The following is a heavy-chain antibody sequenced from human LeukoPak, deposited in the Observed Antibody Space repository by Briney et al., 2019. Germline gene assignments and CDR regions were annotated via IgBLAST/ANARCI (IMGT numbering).Heavy chain of an antibody. Sequence: SETLSLTCTVSGGSISTSAHYWGWPRQPPGGGLEWFGFIYNTGIANYNLSLKSRVTLFVDTSKNQFSLHLSSVTAADAAVYYCARAYYFVSGSYGLDVWGQGTTVTVSS. V-gene: IGHV4-39*01. J-gene: IGHJ6*02. CDR3: ARAYYFVSGSYGLDV. CDR1: GGSISTSAHY. CDR2: IYNTGIA. D-gene: IGHD3-10*01.